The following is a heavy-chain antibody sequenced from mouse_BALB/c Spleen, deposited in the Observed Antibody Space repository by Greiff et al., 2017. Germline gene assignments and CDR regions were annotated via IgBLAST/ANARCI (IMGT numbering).Heavy chain of an antibody. V-gene: IGHV5-9-4*01. CDR1: GFTFSSYA. Sequence: EVKLVESGGGLVKPGGSLKLSCAASGFTFSSYAMSWVRQSPEKRLEWVAEISSGGSYTYYPDTVTGRITISRDNAKNTLYLEMSSLRSEDTAMYYCARGLLRYYFDYWGQGTTLTVSS. J-gene: IGHJ2*01. CDR2: ISSGGSYT. D-gene: IGHD1-1*01. CDR3: ARGLLRYYFDY.